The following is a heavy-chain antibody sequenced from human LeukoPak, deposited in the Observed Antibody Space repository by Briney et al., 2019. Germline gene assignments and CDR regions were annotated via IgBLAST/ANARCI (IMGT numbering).Heavy chain of an antibody. Sequence: SETLSLTCTVSGGSISSISYYWGWIRQPPGKGLEWIGNIYYSGSTYYNPSLKSRLTLSVDTSQRQFSLRLSSVTAADTALYYCTRGSYDVLTGYSTLGEYWGQGTLVTVSS. V-gene: IGHV4-39*01. CDR2: IYYSGST. D-gene: IGHD3-9*01. CDR3: TRGSYDVLTGYSTLGEY. CDR1: GGSISSISYY. J-gene: IGHJ1*01.